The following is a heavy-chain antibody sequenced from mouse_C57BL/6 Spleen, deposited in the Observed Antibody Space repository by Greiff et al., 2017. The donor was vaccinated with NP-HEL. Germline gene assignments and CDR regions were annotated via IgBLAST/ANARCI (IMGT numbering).Heavy chain of an antibody. D-gene: IGHD3-1*01. V-gene: IGHV1-69*01. Sequence: QVHVKQPGAELVMPGASVKLSCKASGYSFTSYWMHWVKQRPGQGLEWIGEIDPSDNYTNYNQKFKGKSTLTVDKSSSTAYMQLSSLTSEDSAVYYCARGGLPFAYWGQGTLVTVTA. CDR1: GYSFTSYW. CDR3: ARGGLPFAY. CDR2: IDPSDNYT. J-gene: IGHJ3*01.